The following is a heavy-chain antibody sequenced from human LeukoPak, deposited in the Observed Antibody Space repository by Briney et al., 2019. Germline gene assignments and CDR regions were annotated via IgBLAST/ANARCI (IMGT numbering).Heavy chain of an antibody. CDR2: IYHSGST. D-gene: IGHD3-10*01. V-gene: IGHV4-4*02. CDR1: GGSISSSNW. CDR3: AKSNGYGLVDI. J-gene: IGHJ3*02. Sequence: SETLSLTCAVSGGSISSSNWWSWVRQPPGKGLEWIGEIYHSGSTYYSPSLKSRVTISLGTSRNQFSLKLTSVTAADTAVYYCAKSNGYGLVDIWGQGTMVTVSS.